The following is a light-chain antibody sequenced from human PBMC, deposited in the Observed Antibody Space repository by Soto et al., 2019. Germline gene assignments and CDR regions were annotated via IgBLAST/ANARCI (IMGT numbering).Light chain of an antibody. CDR2: DVG. CDR3: NSYRTVSTYV. CDR1: SSDIGGYNF. J-gene: IGLJ1*01. V-gene: IGLV2-14*01. Sequence: QSALTQPASVSGSPGQSITIACTGTSSDIGGYNFVSWYQQHPGKAPKLLIYDVGNRPSGVSNRFSGSKSGNTASLAISGLQAEDEAHYYCNSYRTVSTYVFGTATKVTVL.